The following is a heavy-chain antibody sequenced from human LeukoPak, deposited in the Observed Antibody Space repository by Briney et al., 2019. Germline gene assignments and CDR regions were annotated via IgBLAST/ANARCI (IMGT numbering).Heavy chain of an antibody. D-gene: IGHD5-12*01. J-gene: IGHJ4*02. CDR2: IYYSGST. CDR3: ARRSIVATCFDY. Sequence: PSQTLSLTCTVSGGSISSGGYYWSWIRQHPGKGLEWIGYIYYSGSTYYNPSLKSRVTISVDTSKNQFSLKLSSVTAADTAVYYCARRSIVATCFDYWGREPWSPSPQ. CDR1: GGSISSGGYY. V-gene: IGHV4-31*03.